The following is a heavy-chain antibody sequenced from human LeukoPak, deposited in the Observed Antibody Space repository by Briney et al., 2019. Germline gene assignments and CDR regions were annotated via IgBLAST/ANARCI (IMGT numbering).Heavy chain of an antibody. CDR1: LGSISSSSYY. D-gene: IGHD3-22*01. CDR2: IYYSGST. Sequence: SETLSLTCTLSLGSISSSSYYWGWIRQPPGKGLEWLGSIYYSGSTYYNPSLKSRVTISVDTSKNQFSLKLSSVTAADTAVYYCARQGPIVVVENWFDPWGQGTLVTVSS. J-gene: IGHJ5*02. V-gene: IGHV4-39*01. CDR3: ARQGPIVVVENWFDP.